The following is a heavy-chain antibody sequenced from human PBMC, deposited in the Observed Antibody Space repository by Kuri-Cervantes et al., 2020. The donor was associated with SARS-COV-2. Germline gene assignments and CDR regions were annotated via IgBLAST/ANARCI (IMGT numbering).Heavy chain of an antibody. CDR2: ISYDGSNK. Sequence: GESLKISCAASGFTFSSYAMHWVRQAPGKGLEWVAVISYDGSNKYYADSVKGRFTISRDNSKSTLYLQMNSLRAEDTAVYYCARDQDDYSNYHAFDIWGQGTMVTVSS. J-gene: IGHJ3*02. D-gene: IGHD4-11*01. CDR3: ARDQDDYSNYHAFDI. CDR1: GFTFSSYA. V-gene: IGHV3-30*04.